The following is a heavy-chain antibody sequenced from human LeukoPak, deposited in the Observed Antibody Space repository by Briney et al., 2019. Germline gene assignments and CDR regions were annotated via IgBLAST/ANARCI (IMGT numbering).Heavy chain of an antibody. CDR1: GYSFTNYW. CDR3: ARLPGDYDILTGLFDY. Sequence: GESLKISCKGSGYSFTNYWIGWVRQMPGKGLEWMGIIYPGDSDTRYSPSFQGQVTISADKSITTAYLQWSSLKASDTAMYYCARLPGDYDILTGLFDYWGQGTLVTVSA. J-gene: IGHJ4*02. V-gene: IGHV5-51*01. CDR2: IYPGDSDT. D-gene: IGHD3-9*01.